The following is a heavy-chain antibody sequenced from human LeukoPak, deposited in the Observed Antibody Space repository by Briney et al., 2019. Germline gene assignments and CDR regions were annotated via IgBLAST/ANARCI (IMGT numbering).Heavy chain of an antibody. CDR2: IYTSGST. Sequence: PSETLSLTCTVSGGSISSYYWSWIRQPAGKGLEWIGRIYTSGSTNYNPSLKSRVTMSVATSKNQFSLKLSSVTAADTAVYYCARAPTLGYQTDAFDIWGQGTMVTVSS. V-gene: IGHV4-4*07. J-gene: IGHJ3*02. CDR1: GGSISSYY. D-gene: IGHD2-2*01. CDR3: ARAPTLGYQTDAFDI.